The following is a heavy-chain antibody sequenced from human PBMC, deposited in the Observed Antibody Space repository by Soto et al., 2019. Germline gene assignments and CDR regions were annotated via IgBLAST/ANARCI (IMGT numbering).Heavy chain of an antibody. D-gene: IGHD2-2*01. CDR3: ARDWDCSSTSCYWIYPNSNMDV. CDR1: GYTFTSYG. J-gene: IGHJ6*02. CDR2: ISAYNGNT. V-gene: IGHV1-18*01. Sequence: GASVKVSCKASGYTFTSYGISWVRQAPGQGLEWMGWISAYNGNTNYAQKLQGRVTMTTDTSTSTAYMELRSLRSDDTAVYYCARDWDCSSTSCYWIYPNSNMDVWGQGTTVTVSS.